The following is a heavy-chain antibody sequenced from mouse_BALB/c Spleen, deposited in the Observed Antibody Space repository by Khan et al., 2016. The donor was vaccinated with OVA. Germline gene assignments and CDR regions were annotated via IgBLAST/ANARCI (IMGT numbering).Heavy chain of an antibody. D-gene: IGHD1-1*01. V-gene: IGHV3-2*02. CDR3: ARGNYYGYYFDY. J-gene: IGHJ2*01. CDR1: GYSITSGYV. Sequence: EVQLQESGPGLVKPSQSLSLTCTVTGYSITSGYVWNWIRQFPGNKLEWMGYISYSGVTSHTPSHESRISITRDTSKNQFFLRLNSVTAEDTATYYCARGNYYGYYFDYWGQGTTLTVSS. CDR2: ISYSGVT.